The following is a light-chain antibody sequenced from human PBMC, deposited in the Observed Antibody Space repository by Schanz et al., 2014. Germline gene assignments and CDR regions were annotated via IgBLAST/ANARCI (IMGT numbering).Light chain of an antibody. V-gene: IGLV1-40*01. CDR2: GNS. CDR3: SSYAGSNNPWV. J-gene: IGLJ3*02. CDR1: SSNIGAGYD. Sequence: QSVLTQPPSVSGAPGQRVTISCTGSSSNIGAGYDVHWYQQLPGTAPKLLIYGNSNRPSGVPDRFSGSKSGNTASLTVSGLQAEDEADYYCSSYAGSNNPWVFGGGTKVTVL.